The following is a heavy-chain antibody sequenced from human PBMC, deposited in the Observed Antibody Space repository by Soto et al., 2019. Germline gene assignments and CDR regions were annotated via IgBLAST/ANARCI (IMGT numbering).Heavy chain of an antibody. Sequence: GASVKVSCKASGYTFTGYYMHWVRQAPGQGLEWMGWINPNSGGTNYAQKFQGWVTMTRDTYISTAYRELSRMRSDDTAVYYCARDGVVMGSNYYYGMDVWGQGTTVTVSS. J-gene: IGHJ6*02. CDR3: ARDGVVMGSNYYYGMDV. CDR1: GYTFTGYY. CDR2: INPNSGGT. V-gene: IGHV1-2*04. D-gene: IGHD2-15*01.